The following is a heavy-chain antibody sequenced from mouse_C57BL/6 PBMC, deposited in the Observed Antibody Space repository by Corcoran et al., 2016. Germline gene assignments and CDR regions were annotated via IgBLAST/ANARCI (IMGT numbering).Heavy chain of an antibody. CDR3: ARRNPVHYAMDY. Sequence: QVTLKESGPGILQSSQTLSLTCSFSGFSLSTSGMGVSWIRQPSGKGLEWLAHIYWDDDKRYNPSLKSRLTISKDTSRNQVFLKMTRVDTADTATYYCARRNPVHYAMDYWGQGTSVTVSS. CDR2: IYWDDDK. V-gene: IGHV8-12*01. CDR1: GFSLSTSGMG. J-gene: IGHJ4*01.